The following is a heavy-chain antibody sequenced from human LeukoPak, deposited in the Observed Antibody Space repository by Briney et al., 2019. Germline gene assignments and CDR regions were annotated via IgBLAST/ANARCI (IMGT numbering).Heavy chain of an antibody. Sequence: GGSLKLSCSASGFTFSDYTMHWVRQAPGKGLEYVSAMSPKGSITYYADSVKGRFTISRDNSKNTLYLQMSSLRTDDTAVYYCVRSVGYCSGTRCGGFDYWGLGTLVSVSS. D-gene: IGHD2-2*01. CDR3: VRSVGYCSGTRCGGFDY. CDR1: GFTFSDYT. V-gene: IGHV3-64D*06. CDR2: MSPKGSIT. J-gene: IGHJ4*02.